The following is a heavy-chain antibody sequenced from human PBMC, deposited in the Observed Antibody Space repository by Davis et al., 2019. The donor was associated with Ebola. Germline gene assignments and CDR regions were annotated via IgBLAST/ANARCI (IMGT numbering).Heavy chain of an antibody. Sequence: MPSETLSLTCAVYGGSFTDYFWSWIRQPPGKGLEWIGETSHHPDYTNYSPSFGGRVTISVDTSKNQFSLKLSSVTAADTAVYYCARERGYAFDIWGQGTMVTVSS. D-gene: IGHD3-10*01. CDR2: TSHHPDYT. CDR3: ARERGYAFDI. J-gene: IGHJ3*02. V-gene: IGHV4-34*01. CDR1: GGSFTDYF.